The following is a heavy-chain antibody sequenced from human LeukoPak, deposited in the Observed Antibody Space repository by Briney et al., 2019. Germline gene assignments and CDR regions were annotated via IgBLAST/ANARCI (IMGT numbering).Heavy chain of an antibody. D-gene: IGHD6-13*01. J-gene: IGHJ4*02. CDR1: GGSISSYY. CDR2: IYTSGST. Sequence: SETLSLTCTVSGGSISSYYWSWIRQPAGKGLEWIGRIYTSGSTNYNPSLKSRVTISVDTSKNQFSLKLSSVTAADTAVYYCAREGVYSSPFDYWGQGTLVTVSS. CDR3: AREGVYSSPFDY. V-gene: IGHV4-4*07.